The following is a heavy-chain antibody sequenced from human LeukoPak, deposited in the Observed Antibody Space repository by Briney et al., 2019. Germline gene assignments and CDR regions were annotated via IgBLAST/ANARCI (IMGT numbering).Heavy chain of an antibody. J-gene: IGHJ3*02. CDR1: GGSISSSS. D-gene: IGHD1-26*01. CDR2: ISSSSSTI. V-gene: IGHV3-48*01. Sequence: ETLSLTCTVSGGSISSSSYYWGWIRQPPGKGLEWVSYISSSSSTIYYADSVKGRFTISRDNAKNSLYLQMNSLRAEDTAVYYCARQPSLVGASAHDAFDIWGQGTMVTVSS. CDR3: ARQPSLVGASAHDAFDI.